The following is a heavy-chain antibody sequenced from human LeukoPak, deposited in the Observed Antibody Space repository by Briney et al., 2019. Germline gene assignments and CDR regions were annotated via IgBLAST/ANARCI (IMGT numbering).Heavy chain of an antibody. CDR1: GYSIAGYY. Sequence: ASVKVSCKNPGYSIAGYYMHWVRQAPGQGLEWMGIINPTGGSTNYAQKFEGRVTMTRDTSTSTVYMELSSLRSEDTAVYYCARERYCSGGNCFVTYYYGMDVWGQGTTVTVSS. CDR3: ARERYCSGGNCFVTYYYGMDV. D-gene: IGHD2-15*01. CDR2: INPTGGST. V-gene: IGHV1-46*01. J-gene: IGHJ6*02.